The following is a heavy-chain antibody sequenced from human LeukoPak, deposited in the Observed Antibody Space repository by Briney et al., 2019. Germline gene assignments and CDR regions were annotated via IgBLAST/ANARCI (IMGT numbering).Heavy chain of an antibody. D-gene: IGHD2-2*01. CDR2: ISAYNSKT. CDR1: GYSFGTYG. V-gene: IGHV1-18*01. CDR3: ARSSLRPDY. J-gene: IGHJ4*02. Sequence: ASVKVSCKASGYSFGTYGVCWVRQAPGQGLEWMGWISAYNSKTNYAQKLQGRVTMTTDTSTSTAYMELRSLKFDDTAMYFCARSSLRPDYWGQGTLVTVSS.